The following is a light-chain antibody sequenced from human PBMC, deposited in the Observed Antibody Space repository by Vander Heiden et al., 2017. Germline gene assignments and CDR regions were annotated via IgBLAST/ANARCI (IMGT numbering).Light chain of an antibody. V-gene: IGKV1-5*03. CDR2: KAS. CDR3: QQYKTSSGT. CDR1: QSISTW. Sequence: DIQMTQSPSTLSASVGDRVTITCRASQSISTWVAWYQQKSGKAPKPLIYKASSLESEVPSRFSASGSETEFTFTISSLQPDDFATYYCQQYKTSSGTFGQGTKVEVK. J-gene: IGKJ1*01.